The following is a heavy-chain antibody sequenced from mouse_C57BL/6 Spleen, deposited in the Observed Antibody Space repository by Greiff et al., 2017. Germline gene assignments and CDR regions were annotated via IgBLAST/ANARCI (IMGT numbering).Heavy chain of an antibody. V-gene: IGHV1-80*01. CDR3: ARRGPIYYDYDGFAY. D-gene: IGHD2-4*01. CDR2: IYPGDGDT. J-gene: IGHJ3*01. Sequence: QVQLQQSGAELVKPGASVKISCKASGYAFSSYWMNWVKQRPGKGLEWIGQIYPGDGDTNYNGKFKGKATLTADKSSSTAYMQLSSLTSEDSAVYFCARRGPIYYDYDGFAYWGKGTLSLSLQ. CDR1: GYAFSSYW.